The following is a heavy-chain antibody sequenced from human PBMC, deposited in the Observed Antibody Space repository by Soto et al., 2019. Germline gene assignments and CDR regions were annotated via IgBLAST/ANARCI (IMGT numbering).Heavy chain of an antibody. V-gene: IGHV4-34*01. J-gene: IGHJ6*02. D-gene: IGHD3-16*01. CDR3: GRAKGGGVNYYYYHGMDV. CDR2: INHSGST. Sequence: SETLYLSCAVYSGSFCVYYGGLIRRPLGKGLEWIGEINHSGSTNYNPTLKSRVTISVDMCKNQVSFKRSLLAAAYTVVSNYGRAKGGGVNYYYYHGMDVWGQGTTVTVSS. CDR1: SGSFCVYY.